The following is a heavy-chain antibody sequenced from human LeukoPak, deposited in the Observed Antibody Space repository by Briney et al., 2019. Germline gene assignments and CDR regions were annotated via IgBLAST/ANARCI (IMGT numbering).Heavy chain of an antibody. CDR2: IYYSGST. Sequence: SETLSLTCSVSGGXISSYYWSWIRQPPGKGLEWFGYIYYSGSTNYNPSLKSRVTISVDTSKNQFSLKLSSVTAADTAVYYCARGGPDFWSGYRLYGMDVWGQGTTVTVSS. J-gene: IGHJ6*02. CDR1: GGXISSYY. D-gene: IGHD3-3*01. CDR3: ARGGPDFWSGYRLYGMDV. V-gene: IGHV4-59*01.